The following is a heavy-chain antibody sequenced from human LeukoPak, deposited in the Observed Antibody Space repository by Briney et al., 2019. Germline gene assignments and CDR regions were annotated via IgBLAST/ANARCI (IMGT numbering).Heavy chain of an antibody. D-gene: IGHD4-17*01. Sequence: PGESLRLSCAASGFTFSSYSMNWVRQAPGKGLEWVSYISSSSSTIYYADSVKGRFTISRDNAKNSLYLQMNSLRAEDTAVYYCARGKMTTVTTLSRNFDYWGQETLVTVSS. CDR1: GFTFSSYS. V-gene: IGHV3-48*04. CDR3: ARGKMTTVTTLSRNFDY. CDR2: ISSSSSTI. J-gene: IGHJ4*01.